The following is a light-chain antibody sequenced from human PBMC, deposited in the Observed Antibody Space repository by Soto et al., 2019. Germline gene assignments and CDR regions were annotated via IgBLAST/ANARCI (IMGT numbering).Light chain of an antibody. CDR1: SSNIGADYD. Sequence: QSVLTQPPSVSGAPGQRVTISCTGSSSNIGADYDVHWYQQIPGTAPKLLIYGNSNQPSGVPDRFSGSKSGTSASLAITGLQAEDEADYYCQSYDSSLSGYVFGTGTKLTVL. J-gene: IGLJ1*01. CDR2: GNS. CDR3: QSYDSSLSGYV. V-gene: IGLV1-40*01.